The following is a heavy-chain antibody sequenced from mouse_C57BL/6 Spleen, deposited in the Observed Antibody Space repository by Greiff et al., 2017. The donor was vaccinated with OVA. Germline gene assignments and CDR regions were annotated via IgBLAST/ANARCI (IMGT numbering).Heavy chain of an antibody. V-gene: IGHV10-3*01. CDR2: IRSKSSNYAT. D-gene: IGHD1-1*01. J-gene: IGHJ1*03. CDR1: GFTFNTYA. CDR3: VRDHYGSSYWYFDV. Sequence: EVKLVESGGGLVQPKGSLKLSCAASGFTFNTYAMHWVRQAPGTGLEWVARIRSKSSNYATYYADSVKDRFTISRDNSQSMLYLLMNKLKTEDTAMYYCVRDHYGSSYWYFDVWGTGTTVTVSS.